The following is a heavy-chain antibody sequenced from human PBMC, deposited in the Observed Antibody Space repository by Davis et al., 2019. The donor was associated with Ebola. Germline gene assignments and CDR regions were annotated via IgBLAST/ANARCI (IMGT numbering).Heavy chain of an antibody. Sequence: PSETLSLTCTVSGGSISSGDYYWSWIRQPPGKGLEWIGYIYYSGSTYYNPSLKSRVTISVDTSKNQFSLKLTSVTAADTAVYYCARRDFWSSYIDYWGQGTLVTVSS. CDR3: ARRDFWSSYIDY. J-gene: IGHJ4*02. CDR1: GGSISSGDYY. V-gene: IGHV4-30-4*02. D-gene: IGHD3-3*01. CDR2: IYYSGST.